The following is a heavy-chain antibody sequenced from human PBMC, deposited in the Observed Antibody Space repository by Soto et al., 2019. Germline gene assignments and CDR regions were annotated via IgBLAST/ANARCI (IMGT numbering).Heavy chain of an antibody. CDR3: AGLFPLWRSGYHLDY. V-gene: IGHV4-39*01. CDR1: GGSISSTSSY. D-gene: IGHD3-22*01. J-gene: IGHJ4*02. CDR2: IYYLGNT. Sequence: SETLSLTCTVSGGSISSTSSYWAWIRQPPGKGLEWVGSIYYLGNTYYNPSLGSRVTISVDTSKNQFSLKLSSVTAADTAVFYCAGLFPLWRSGYHLDYWCQGTLVTDSS.